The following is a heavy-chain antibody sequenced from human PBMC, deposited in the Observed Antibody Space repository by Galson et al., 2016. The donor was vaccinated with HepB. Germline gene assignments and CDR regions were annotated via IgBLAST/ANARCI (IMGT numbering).Heavy chain of an antibody. D-gene: IGHD3-10*01. CDR1: GFTFSDAW. CDR2: IKDKGDGETV. J-gene: IGHJ4*02. Sequence: SLRLSCAASGFTFSDAWMTWVRQTPGKRLEWVGRIKDKGDGETVDYAAPVKGRFTISRDDSKTTLYLHMNSLRAEDTAIYFCATYGSGKKFDFWGQGTLVTVSS. V-gene: IGHV3-15*01. CDR3: ATYGSGKKFDF.